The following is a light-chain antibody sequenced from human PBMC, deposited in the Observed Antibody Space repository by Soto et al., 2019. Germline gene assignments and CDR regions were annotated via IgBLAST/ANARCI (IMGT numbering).Light chain of an antibody. CDR2: GAS. CDR1: QDISNY. J-gene: IGKJ1*01. CDR3: QNYNRAPWT. V-gene: IGKV1-27*01. Sequence: DIQMTQSPSSLSASVGDRVTITCRANQDISNYLAWYQQKPGKVPKLLIYGASTLQSGVPSRFSGSGSGTDFTLTISNMQTEDVATYYCQNYNRAPWTFGQGTKVE.